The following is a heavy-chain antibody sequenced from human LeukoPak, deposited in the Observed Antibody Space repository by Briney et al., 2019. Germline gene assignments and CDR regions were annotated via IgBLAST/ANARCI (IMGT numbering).Heavy chain of an antibody. CDR1: GFTFSTSW. J-gene: IGHJ4*02. D-gene: IGHD3-10*01. CDR3: AKDWGTMVRGVIITENYFDY. V-gene: IGHV3-74*01. Sequence: GGSLRLSCAASGFTFSTSWMYWVRQAPGKGLVWVSRIKSDGSSTSYADSVKGRFTISRDNSKNTLYLQMNSLRAEDTAVYYCAKDWGTMVRGVIITENYFDYWGQGTLVTVSS. CDR2: IKSDGSST.